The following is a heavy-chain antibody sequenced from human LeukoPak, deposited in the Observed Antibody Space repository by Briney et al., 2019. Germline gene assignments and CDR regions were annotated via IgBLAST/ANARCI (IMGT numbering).Heavy chain of an antibody. CDR3: AHWRGIYYYDSSGYSDFDY. CDR2: IYWDDDK. J-gene: IGHJ4*02. V-gene: IGHV2-5*02. D-gene: IGHD3-22*01. Sequence: SGPTLVNPTQTLTLTCTFSGFSLSTSGVGVGWIRQPPGKALEWLALIYWDDDKRYSPSLKSRLTITKDTSKNQVVLTMTNMDPVDTATYYCAHWRGIYYYDSSGYSDFDYWGQGTLVTVSS. CDR1: GFSLSTSGVG.